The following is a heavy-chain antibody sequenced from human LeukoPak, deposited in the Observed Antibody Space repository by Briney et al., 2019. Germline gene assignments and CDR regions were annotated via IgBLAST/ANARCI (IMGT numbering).Heavy chain of an antibody. V-gene: IGHV6-1*01. CDR1: GDSVSSKNGA. J-gene: IGHJ4*02. CDR3: ARDIGNSGWYTFDY. Sequence: SQTLSLTCAISGDSVSSKNGAWNWIRQSPSRGLELLGRTYYRSKWYNDYAELIQGRITINPDTSKNQFSLQLNSVTPENTAVYFCARDIGNSGWYTFDYWGQGTLVTVSS. D-gene: IGHD6-19*01. CDR2: TYYRSKWYN.